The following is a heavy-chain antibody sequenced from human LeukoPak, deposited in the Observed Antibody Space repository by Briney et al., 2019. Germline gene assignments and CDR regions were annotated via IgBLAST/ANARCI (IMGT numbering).Heavy chain of an antibody. CDR2: ISYDGSNK. Sequence: PGRSLRLSCAASGFTFSSYAMHWVRQAPGKGLEWVAVISYDGSNKYYADSVKGRFTISRDNSKNTLYLQMNSLRAEDTAVYYCAREITVTYCFDYWGQGTLVTVSS. D-gene: IGHD4-11*01. V-gene: IGHV3-30-3*01. J-gene: IGHJ4*02. CDR1: GFTFSSYA. CDR3: AREITVTYCFDY.